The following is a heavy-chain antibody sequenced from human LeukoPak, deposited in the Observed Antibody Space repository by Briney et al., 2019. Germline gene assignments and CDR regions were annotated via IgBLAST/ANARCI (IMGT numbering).Heavy chain of an antibody. Sequence: SETLSLTCTVSGDSIRTYYWSWIRQPPGKGLEWIGYIYYNGNTNYSPSLKSRVTMSVDTSENQFSLRLSSVTAADTAVYYCAIGWYYFDYWGQGALVTVSS. J-gene: IGHJ4*02. CDR1: GDSIRTYY. CDR2: IYYNGNT. V-gene: IGHV4-59*01. CDR3: AIGWYYFDY. D-gene: IGHD6-19*01.